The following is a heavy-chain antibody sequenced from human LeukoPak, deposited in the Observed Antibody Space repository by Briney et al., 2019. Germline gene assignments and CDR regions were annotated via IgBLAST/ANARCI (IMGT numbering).Heavy chain of an antibody. J-gene: IGHJ5*02. CDR3: TKEGAVTGSMWFDH. D-gene: IGHD6-19*01. V-gene: IGHV3-30*18. CDR2: ISSDGRIT. Sequence: GRSLRLSCAASGFTFSSYGIHWVRQAPGKGLEWVAVISSDGRITYYADSVKGRFTISRGNSKSTMYVQMNSLRTEDTAVYYCTKEGAVTGSMWFDHWGQGTLVTVSS. CDR1: GFTFSSYG.